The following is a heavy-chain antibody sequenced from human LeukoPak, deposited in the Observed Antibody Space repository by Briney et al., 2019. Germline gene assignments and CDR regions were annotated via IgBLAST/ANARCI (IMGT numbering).Heavy chain of an antibody. V-gene: IGHV1-46*01. CDR2: INPSGGST. J-gene: IGHJ4*02. D-gene: IGHD1-26*01. CDR1: GYTFTSYY. Sequence: ASVKVSCKASGYTFTSYYMHWVRQAPGQGLGWMGIINPSGGSTSYAQKFQGRVTMTRDTSTSTVYMELSSLRSEDTAVYYCARSRLVGADPTPLDYWGQGTLVTVSS. CDR3: ARSRLVGADPTPLDY.